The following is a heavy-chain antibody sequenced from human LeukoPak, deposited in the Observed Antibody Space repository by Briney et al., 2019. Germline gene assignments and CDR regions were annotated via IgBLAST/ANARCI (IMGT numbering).Heavy chain of an antibody. V-gene: IGHV1-69*05. CDR3: ARESKVKSPTDYYYYMDV. Sequence: VASVTVSCKASGGTFSSYAISWVRQAPGQGLEWMGGIIPIFGTANYAQKFQGRVTITTDESTSTAYMELSSLRSEDTAVYYCARESKVKSPTDYYYYMDVWGKGTTVTVSS. J-gene: IGHJ6*03. D-gene: IGHD1-14*01. CDR1: GGTFSSYA. CDR2: IIPIFGTA.